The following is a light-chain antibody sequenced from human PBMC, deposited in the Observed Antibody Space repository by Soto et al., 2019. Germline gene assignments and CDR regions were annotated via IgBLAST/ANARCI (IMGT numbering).Light chain of an antibody. V-gene: IGKV1-12*01. J-gene: IGKJ5*01. Sequence: DIKMTQSPSTLSRSVGDRLTITWRASQTISSWLAWYKQKPGKAPKLLIYAASSLQSGVPSRFRGSGSGTHFTLTISSLKPEDFATYYCQQANTFPLTFGQGTRLEI. CDR2: AAS. CDR3: QQANTFPLT. CDR1: QTISSW.